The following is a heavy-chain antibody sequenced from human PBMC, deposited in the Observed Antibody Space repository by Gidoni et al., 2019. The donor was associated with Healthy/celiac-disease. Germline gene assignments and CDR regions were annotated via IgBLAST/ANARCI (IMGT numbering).Heavy chain of an antibody. D-gene: IGHD4-17*01. CDR3: ARERNGDYGDAFDI. Sequence: EVQLVESGGGLVQPGGSMRLSCAASGFPFSSNRLNWVRQAPGKGLEWVSSISSSSSYIYYADSVKGRFTISRDNAKNSLYLQMNSLRAEDTAVYYCARERNGDYGDAFDIWGQGTMVTVSS. CDR1: GFPFSSNR. J-gene: IGHJ3*02. CDR2: ISSSSSYI. V-gene: IGHV3-21*01.